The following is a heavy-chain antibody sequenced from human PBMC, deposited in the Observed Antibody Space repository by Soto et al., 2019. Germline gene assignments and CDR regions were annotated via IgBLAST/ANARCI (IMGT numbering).Heavy chain of an antibody. Sequence: EVQLLESGGGLIQPGGSLRLSCAASGFTFGNYDMCLVRQAPGEGLEWVSGIRGSGDTYYADSFQGRFIISRDNSENTVYLQMNSLRAEDTAVYYCATISWSGGRFGGYWGQGTLVTVSS. CDR3: ATISWSGGRFGGY. CDR2: IRGSGDT. J-gene: IGHJ4*02. V-gene: IGHV3-23*01. CDR1: GFTFGNYD. D-gene: IGHD6-19*01.